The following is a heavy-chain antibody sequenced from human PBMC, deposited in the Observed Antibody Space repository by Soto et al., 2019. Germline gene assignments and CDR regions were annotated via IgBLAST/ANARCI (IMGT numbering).Heavy chain of an antibody. Sequence: QVQLQESGPGLVKPSETLSLTCTVSGGSISSYYWSWIRQPPGKGLEWIGYIYYSGRTNYNPSLKSRVTISVDTSKNQFSLKLSSVTAADTAVYYCARGGLGLPNWYFDLWGRGTLVTVSS. D-gene: IGHD3-9*01. V-gene: IGHV4-59*01. CDR3: ARGGLGLPNWYFDL. CDR1: GGSISSYY. CDR2: IYYSGRT. J-gene: IGHJ2*01.